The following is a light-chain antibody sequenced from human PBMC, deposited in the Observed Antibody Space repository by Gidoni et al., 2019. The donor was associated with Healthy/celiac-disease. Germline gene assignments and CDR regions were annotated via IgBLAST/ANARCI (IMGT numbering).Light chain of an antibody. CDR3: QQYGSSPLS. CDR2: GAS. J-gene: IGKJ2*03. Sequence: IVLTQSPGTLSLSPGERATLSCRASQSVSSSYLAWYQQKPGQAPRLLIYGASSRATGIPDRFSGSGSGTDFTLTISRLVPEDFAVYYCQQYGSSPLSFGQGTKLEIK. V-gene: IGKV3-20*01. CDR1: QSVSSSY.